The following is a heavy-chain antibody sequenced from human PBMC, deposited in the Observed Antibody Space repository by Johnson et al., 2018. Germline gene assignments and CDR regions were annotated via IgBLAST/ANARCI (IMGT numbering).Heavy chain of an antibody. V-gene: IGHV3-9*01. CDR1: GFTFADYA. CDR3: AKDVGVGARDYYYMDV. Sequence: VQLVEGGGGLVQAGRSLRLSCASSGFTFADYAMHCVRQAPGQGLEWVSGISWNSGSIGYADAVKGRFTSSRDNANNSLSLQMNSLKDEDTALYYFAKDVGVGARDYYYMDVWGKGTTVTVSS. D-gene: IGHD1-26*01. CDR2: ISWNSGSI. J-gene: IGHJ6*03.